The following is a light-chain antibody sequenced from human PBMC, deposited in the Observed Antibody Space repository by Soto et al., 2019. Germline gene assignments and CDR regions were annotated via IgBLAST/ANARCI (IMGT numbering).Light chain of an antibody. J-gene: IGLJ1*01. CDR3: NSSRVSHLYV. Sequence: QSVLGQPASVSGSPGQTITISCTGTSTDVGGYNAVSWYQHHPGKAPKLIIYEVTHRPSGVSDRFSASKSGNTASLTISGLQAEDEADYYCNSSRVSHLYVFGTGTKVTVL. CDR1: STDVGGYNA. V-gene: IGLV2-14*01. CDR2: EVT.